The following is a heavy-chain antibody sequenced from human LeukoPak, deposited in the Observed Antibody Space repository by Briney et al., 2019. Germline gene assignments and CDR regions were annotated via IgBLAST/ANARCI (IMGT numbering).Heavy chain of an antibody. V-gene: IGHV3-7*01. CDR2: INQNGSAK. J-gene: IGHJ6*02. CDR3: VRAGGPHTVDV. CDR1: GFSFSIYW. Sequence: GGSLRLFCAASGFSFSIYWMSWVRQAPGKGLEWVANINQNGSAKYYVDSVKGLFTISRDNAKNTLSLQMNSLRAEDTAVFYCVRAGGPHTVDVWGQGTTVTVSS. D-gene: IGHD2-8*02.